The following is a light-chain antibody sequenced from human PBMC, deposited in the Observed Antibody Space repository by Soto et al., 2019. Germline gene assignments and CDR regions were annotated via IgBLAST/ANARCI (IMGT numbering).Light chain of an antibody. CDR1: QSVSSSY. CDR2: GAS. J-gene: IGKJ3*01. Sequence: EIVLTQSPGTRSLSPGERATLSCRASQSVSSSYLAWYQQKPGQAPGLLIYGASSRASGIPDRFSGSGSGTDYTLTISRLEPEDFAVYYCQQYGSSPFTVGPGTKVDIK. V-gene: IGKV3-20*01. CDR3: QQYGSSPFT.